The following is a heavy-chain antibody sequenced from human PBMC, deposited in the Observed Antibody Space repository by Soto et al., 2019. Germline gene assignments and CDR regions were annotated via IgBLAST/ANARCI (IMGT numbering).Heavy chain of an antibody. Sequence: EVQLLESGGGLVQPGGSLRLSCAASGFTFSSYAMSWVRQAPGQGLEWVSAIRGSGGSTYYADSVKGRFTISRDNSKNTLYLQMNSLSAVDTAVYYCAKDWSADSSGYYEYWGQGALVTVSS. CDR2: IRGSGGST. J-gene: IGHJ4*02. CDR1: GFTFSSYA. D-gene: IGHD3-22*01. V-gene: IGHV3-23*01. CDR3: AKDWSADSSGYYEY.